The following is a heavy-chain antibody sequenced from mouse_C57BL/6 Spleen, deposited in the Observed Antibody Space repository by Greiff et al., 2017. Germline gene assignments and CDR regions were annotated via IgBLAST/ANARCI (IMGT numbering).Heavy chain of an antibody. J-gene: IGHJ3*01. CDR3: ARDYLRGFAY. CDR2: INPSTGGT. CDR1: GYSFTGYY. Sequence: VQLQQSGPELVKPGASVKISCKASGYSFTGYYMNWVKQSPEKSLEWIGEINPSTGGTTYNQKFKAKATLTVDKSSSTAYMQLKSLTSEDSAVYYCARDYLRGFAYWGQGTLVTVSA. D-gene: IGHD5-5*01. V-gene: IGHV1-42*01.